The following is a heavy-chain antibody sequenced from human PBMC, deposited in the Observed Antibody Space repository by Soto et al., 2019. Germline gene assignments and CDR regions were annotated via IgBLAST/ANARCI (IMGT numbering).Heavy chain of an antibody. CDR2: INHSGST. CDR1: GGSFSGYY. J-gene: IGHJ6*02. Sequence: QVQLQQWGAGLLKPSETLSLTCAVYGGSFSGYYWSWIRQPPGKGLEWIGEINHSGSTNYNPSLNSRVTISVDTSKNQFSLKLSSVTAADTAVYYCARGGYSGYDGHYYYGMDVWGQGTTVTVSS. D-gene: IGHD5-12*01. V-gene: IGHV4-34*01. CDR3: ARGGYSGYDGHYYYGMDV.